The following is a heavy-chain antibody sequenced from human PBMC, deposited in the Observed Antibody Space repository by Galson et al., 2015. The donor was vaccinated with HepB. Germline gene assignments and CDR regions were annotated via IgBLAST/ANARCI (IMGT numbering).Heavy chain of an antibody. CDR3: ARDGGLVVPAATTFDP. CDR1: GYTFTNYG. V-gene: IGHV1-18*01. Sequence: CKASGYTFTNYGINWVRQAPGQGLEWLGWISAYNGNTNYAQNLQGRVTMTTDTSTTTAYMELRSLRSDDTAVYYCARDGGLVVPAATTFDPWGQGTLVTVSS. J-gene: IGHJ5*02. CDR2: ISAYNGNT. D-gene: IGHD2-2*01.